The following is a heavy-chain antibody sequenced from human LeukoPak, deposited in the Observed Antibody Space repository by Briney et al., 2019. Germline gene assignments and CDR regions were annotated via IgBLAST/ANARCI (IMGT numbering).Heavy chain of an antibody. CDR2: ISYSGST. V-gene: IGHV4-59*08. D-gene: IGHD5-24*01. Sequence: PSETLSLTCTLSGCSISNYFWIGIRQPPGKGLEWIGYISYSGSTNSNPSLKSRVTISVDMSKNQFSLRLSSVTAADTAVYYCARLLKGRYDYNDYWGQGTLVTVSS. J-gene: IGHJ4*02. CDR1: GCSISNYF. CDR3: ARLLKGRYDYNDY.